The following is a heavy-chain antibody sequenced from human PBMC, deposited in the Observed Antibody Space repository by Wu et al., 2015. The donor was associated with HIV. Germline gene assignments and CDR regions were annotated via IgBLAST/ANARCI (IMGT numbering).Heavy chain of an antibody. CDR1: GGTFSSYA. Sequence: QVQLVQSGAEVKKPGSSVKVSCKASGGTFSSYAISWVRQAPGQGLEWMGGIIPIFGTANYAQKFQGRVTITTDESTSTAYMELSSLRSEDTAVYYCARARWFGELPYYYYGMDVWGQGTTVTVSS. CDR3: ARARWFGELPYYYYGMDV. CDR2: IIPIFGTA. V-gene: IGHV1-69*05. J-gene: IGHJ6*02. D-gene: IGHD3-10*01.